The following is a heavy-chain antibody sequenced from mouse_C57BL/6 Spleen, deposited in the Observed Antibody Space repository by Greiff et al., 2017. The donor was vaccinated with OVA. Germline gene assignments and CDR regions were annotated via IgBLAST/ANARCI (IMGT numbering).Heavy chain of an antibody. J-gene: IGHJ1*03. CDR2: IHPNSGST. Sequence: QVQLQQPGAELVKPGASVKLSCKASGYTFTSYWMHWVKQRPGQGLEWIGMIHPNSGSTNYNEKFKSKATLTVDKSSSTAYMQLSSLTSEDSAVYYCARKGRFGYFDVWGTGTTVTVSS. V-gene: IGHV1-64*01. CDR1: GYTFTSYW. CDR3: ARKGRFGYFDV.